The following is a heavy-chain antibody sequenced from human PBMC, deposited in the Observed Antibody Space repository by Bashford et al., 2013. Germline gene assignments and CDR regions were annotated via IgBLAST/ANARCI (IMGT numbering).Heavy chain of an antibody. CDR3: ARRPYDSSGYYRFDY. V-gene: IGHV1-2*02. CDR2: INPNSGGT. J-gene: IGHJ4*02. Sequence: ASVKVSCKASGYTFTGYYMHWVRQAPGQGLEWMGWINPNSGGTNYAQKFQGRVTMTRDTSISTAYMELSRLRSDDTAVYYCARRPYDSSGYYRFDYWGQGTLVTVSS. D-gene: IGHD3-22*01. CDR1: GYTFTGYY.